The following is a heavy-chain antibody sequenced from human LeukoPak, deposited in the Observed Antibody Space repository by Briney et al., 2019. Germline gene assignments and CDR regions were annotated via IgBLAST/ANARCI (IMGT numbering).Heavy chain of an antibody. D-gene: IGHD1-26*01. CDR3: ARDLEYSGSFESGY. J-gene: IGHJ4*02. V-gene: IGHV1-2*02. Sequence: ASVKVSCKASGYTFTGYYIHWVRQAPGQGLEWMGWINPNNGGTNYGQKFQGRVTMTRDTSISTAYMEPSRLRSDDTAVYYCARDLEYSGSFESGYWGQGTLVTVSS. CDR1: GYTFTGYY. CDR2: INPNNGGT.